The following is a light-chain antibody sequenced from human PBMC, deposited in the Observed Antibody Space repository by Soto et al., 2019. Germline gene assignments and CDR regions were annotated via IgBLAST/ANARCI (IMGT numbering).Light chain of an antibody. V-gene: IGKV2-30*01. CDR2: KVS. J-gene: IGKJ3*01. Sequence: DVVMTQSPLSLPVTLGQPASISCRSSQSLVSSDGNTYLNWFHQRPGQSPRCLIYKVSNRDSGVPDRFSGSGSGTEFTLTISRVEAEDAGVYYCMQAAQWPRTFGPGTKVDIK. CDR3: MQAAQWPRT. CDR1: QSLVSSDGNTY.